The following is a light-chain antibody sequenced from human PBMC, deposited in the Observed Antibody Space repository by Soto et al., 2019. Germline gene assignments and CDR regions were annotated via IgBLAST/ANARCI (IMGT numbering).Light chain of an antibody. Sequence: EIVMTQSPATLSVSPGERVTLSCSASQSVNSNLAWYQQKPGQTPKLLIYVASTRATGIPARFSGSGSGTEFTLTISSLQAEDFAMYYCHQYNAWPLTFGGGTKVEFK. CDR2: VAS. V-gene: IGKV3-15*01. CDR1: QSVNSN. J-gene: IGKJ4*01. CDR3: HQYNAWPLT.